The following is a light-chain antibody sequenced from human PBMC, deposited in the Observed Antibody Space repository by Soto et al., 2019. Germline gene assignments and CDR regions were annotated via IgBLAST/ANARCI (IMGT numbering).Light chain of an antibody. CDR2: GAS. J-gene: IGKJ4*01. CDR1: QSVSSN. V-gene: IGKV3-15*01. Sequence: IVMTHSPATLSVSPGQRSTLSCRASQSVSSNLAWYQQKPGQAPRLLIYGASTRATGIPARFSGSGSGTEFTLTISSLQSEDFAVYYCQQYNNWHPLTFGGGTKVDI. CDR3: QQYNNWHPLT.